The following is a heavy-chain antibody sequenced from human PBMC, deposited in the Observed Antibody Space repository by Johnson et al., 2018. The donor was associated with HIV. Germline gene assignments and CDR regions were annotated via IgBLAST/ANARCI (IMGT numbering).Heavy chain of an antibody. CDR2: ISYDGGNK. Sequence: QVQLVESGGGVVQPGRSLRLSCAASGFTFSSYAMHWVRQAPDKGLEWVAVISYDGGNKYYADSVKGRFTISRDNSKNTLSLQMNSPRVDDTAIYYCARVRAGRENAFDIWGQGTMVTVSS. CDR1: GFTFSSYA. V-gene: IGHV3-30*04. CDR3: ARVRAGRENAFDI. D-gene: IGHD1-26*01. J-gene: IGHJ3*02.